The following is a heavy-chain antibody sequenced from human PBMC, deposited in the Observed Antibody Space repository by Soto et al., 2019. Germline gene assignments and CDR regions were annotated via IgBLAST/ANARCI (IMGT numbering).Heavy chain of an antibody. D-gene: IGHD6-13*01. CDR2: ITPIFGTA. Sequence: SVKVSCKASGGTFSSYAISWVRQAPGQGLEWMGGITPIFGTANYAQKFQGRVTITADESTSTAYMELSSLRSEDTAVYYCARDPIIAAAGPGGWFDPWGQGTLVTVSS. CDR1: GGTFSSYA. J-gene: IGHJ5*02. V-gene: IGHV1-69*13. CDR3: ARDPIIAAAGPGGWFDP.